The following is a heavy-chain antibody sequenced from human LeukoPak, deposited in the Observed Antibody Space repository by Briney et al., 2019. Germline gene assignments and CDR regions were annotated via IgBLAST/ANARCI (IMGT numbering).Heavy chain of an antibody. CDR2: IFPSGGEI. Sequence: TGGSLRLSCAASGFTFSTFAMIWVRQPPGKGLEWVSSIFPSGGEIHYADSVRGRFTISRDNSKSTLSLQMNSLRAEDTAVYYCARGRGLPGPLDYWGQGTLVTVSS. V-gene: IGHV3-23*01. D-gene: IGHD3-10*01. CDR3: ARGRGLPGPLDY. CDR1: GFTFSTFA. J-gene: IGHJ4*02.